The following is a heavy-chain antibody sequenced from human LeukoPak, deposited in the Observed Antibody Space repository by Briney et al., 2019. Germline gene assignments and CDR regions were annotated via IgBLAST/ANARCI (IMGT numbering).Heavy chain of an antibody. Sequence: ASVKVSCKASGYTFTSYDINWVRQATGQGLEWMGWMNPNSGNTGYAQKFQGRVTMTRNTSISTAYMEPSSLRSEDTAVYYCARGIAAAGTYFDYWGQGTLVTVSS. CDR1: GYTFTSYD. CDR2: MNPNSGNT. CDR3: ARGIAAAGTYFDY. J-gene: IGHJ4*02. D-gene: IGHD6-13*01. V-gene: IGHV1-8*01.